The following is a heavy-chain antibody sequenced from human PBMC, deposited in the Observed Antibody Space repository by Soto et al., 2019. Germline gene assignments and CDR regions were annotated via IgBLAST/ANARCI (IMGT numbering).Heavy chain of an antibody. CDR2: IYPGDSDT. CDR3: ARTVASSVDTAMVTYLDAFDI. CDR1: GYSFTSYW. J-gene: IGHJ3*02. V-gene: IGHV5-51*01. Sequence: HGESLKISCKGSGYSFTSYWIGWVRQMPGKGLEWMGIIYPGDSDTRYSPSFQGQVTISADKSISTAYLQWSSLKASDTAMYYCARTVASSVDTAMVTYLDAFDIWGQGTMVTVSS. D-gene: IGHD5-18*01.